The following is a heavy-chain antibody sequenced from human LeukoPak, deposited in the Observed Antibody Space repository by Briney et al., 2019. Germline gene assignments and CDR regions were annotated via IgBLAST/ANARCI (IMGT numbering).Heavy chain of an antibody. Sequence: ASVKVSCKASGGTFSSYAISWVRQAPGQGLEWMGGIIPIFGTANYAQKFQGRVTITTDESTSTAYMELSSLRSEDTAVYYCAREGRYYGSGSYYYYYMDVWGKGTTVTVSS. CDR2: IIPIFGTA. J-gene: IGHJ6*03. V-gene: IGHV1-69*05. CDR3: AREGRYYGSGSYYYYYMDV. D-gene: IGHD3-10*01. CDR1: GGTFSSYA.